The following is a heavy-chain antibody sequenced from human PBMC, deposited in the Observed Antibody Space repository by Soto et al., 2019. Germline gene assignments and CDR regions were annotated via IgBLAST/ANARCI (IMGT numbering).Heavy chain of an antibody. CDR3: ARHPDRIAEIGWFDP. V-gene: IGHV3-48*04. Sequence: EVQLVESGGGLVQPGGSLRLSCAASGFTFSSYSMNWVRQAPGKGLEWVSYISSSSSTIYYADSVKGRFAISRDNAKNSQYLQMNSLRAEDTAVYYCARHPDRIAEIGWFDPWGQGTLVTVSS. J-gene: IGHJ5*02. CDR1: GFTFSSYS. D-gene: IGHD6-13*01. CDR2: ISSSSSTI.